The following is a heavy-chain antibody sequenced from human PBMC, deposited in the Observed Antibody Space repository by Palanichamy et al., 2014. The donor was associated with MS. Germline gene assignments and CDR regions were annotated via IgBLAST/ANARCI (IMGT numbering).Heavy chain of an antibody. J-gene: IGHJ6*03. CDR2: IGGSGSST. CDR1: GFTFSSYG. CDR3: AKDGVTARLYYYLDV. D-gene: IGHD3-3*01. Sequence: EVLLSESGGGLVQPGGSLRLSCVASGFTFSSYGMSWVRQAPGKGLEWVAVIGGSGSSTYYADSVRGRFTISRDNSENMLFLQMNSLRVEDTAEYFCAKDGVTARLYYYLDVWGKGTTVTVSS. V-gene: IGHV3-23*01.